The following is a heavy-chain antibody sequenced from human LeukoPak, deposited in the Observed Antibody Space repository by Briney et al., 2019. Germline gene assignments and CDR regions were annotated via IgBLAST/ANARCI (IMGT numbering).Heavy chain of an antibody. CDR3: ARDPLPYYDSSGYQTWVDY. CDR2: IIPILGIA. Sequence: SVRASCKASGGTSSSYAISWVRHAPGQGLEWMGRIIPILGIANYAQKFQGRVTITADKSTSTAYMELSSLRSEDTAVYYCARDPLPYYDSSGYQTWVDYWGQGTLVTVSS. J-gene: IGHJ4*02. D-gene: IGHD3-22*01. V-gene: IGHV1-69*04. CDR1: GGTSSSYA.